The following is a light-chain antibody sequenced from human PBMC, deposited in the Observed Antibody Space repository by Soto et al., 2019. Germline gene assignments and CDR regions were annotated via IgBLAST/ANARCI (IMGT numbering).Light chain of an antibody. CDR2: DAS. V-gene: IGKV1-5*01. J-gene: IGKJ5*01. Sequence: DIQMTQSPSTLSASVGDRVTITFRASQSTNFWLAWYQQKPGKAPKLLIYDASSLQSGVPSRFSGSGSGTEFTLTISSLQPDDFATYYCQQYNTYSTFGQGTRLEIK. CDR3: QQYNTYST. CDR1: QSTNFW.